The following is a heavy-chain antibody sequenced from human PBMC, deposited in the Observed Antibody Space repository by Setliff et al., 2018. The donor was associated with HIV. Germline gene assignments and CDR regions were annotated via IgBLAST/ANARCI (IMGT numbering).Heavy chain of an antibody. D-gene: IGHD2-2*01. Sequence: SETLSLTCAVSGASISSSNWWYWVRQSPGKGLEWIGEIYHSGTANYNPSLKGRVTISVDKSNNSFSLRLTSVTAADTAIYFCARDDTSRVSYGMDVWGQGTSVTVSS. CDR2: IYHSGTA. V-gene: IGHV4-4*02. CDR1: GASISSSNW. J-gene: IGHJ6*02. CDR3: ARDDTSRVSYGMDV.